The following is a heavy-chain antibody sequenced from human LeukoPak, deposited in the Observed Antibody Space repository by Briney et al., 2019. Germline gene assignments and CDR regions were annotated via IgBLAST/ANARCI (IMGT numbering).Heavy chain of an antibody. D-gene: IGHD3-22*01. Sequence: SETLSLTCAVSSYSISSGYYWGWIRQPPGKGLEWIGSIYHSGSTYYSPSLESRVTISVDTSKNQFSLKLSSVTAADTAVYYCARESEGDSTYYYENYWGQGTLVTVSS. CDR3: ARESEGDSTYYYENY. CDR2: IYHSGST. CDR1: SYSISSGYY. J-gene: IGHJ4*02. V-gene: IGHV4-38-2*02.